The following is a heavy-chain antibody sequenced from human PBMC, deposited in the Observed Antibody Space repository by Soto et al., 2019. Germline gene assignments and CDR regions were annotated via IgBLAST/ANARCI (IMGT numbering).Heavy chain of an antibody. CDR1: GYTFTSYG. Sequence: ASVKVSCKASGYTFTSYGISWVRQAPGQELEWMGWISAYNGNTNYAQKLQGRVTMTTDTSTSTAYMELRSLRSDDTAVYYCARGGIVVVVAATAMDVWGQGTTVNVSS. J-gene: IGHJ6*02. CDR2: ISAYNGNT. D-gene: IGHD2-15*01. V-gene: IGHV1-18*01. CDR3: ARGGIVVVVAATAMDV.